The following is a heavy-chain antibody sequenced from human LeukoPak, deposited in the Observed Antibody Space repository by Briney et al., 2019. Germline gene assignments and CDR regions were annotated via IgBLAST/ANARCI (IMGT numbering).Heavy chain of an antibody. Sequence: GGSLRLSCAASGFTFSSYAMSWVRQAPGKGLEWVSAISGSGGSTYYADSVKGRFTISRDNSKNTLYLQMNSLRAEDTAVYYCAKLTRGYSYGFSFDYWGQGTLVTVSS. CDR2: ISGSGGST. CDR3: AKLTRGYSYGFSFDY. J-gene: IGHJ4*02. D-gene: IGHD5-18*01. V-gene: IGHV3-23*01. CDR1: GFTFSSYA.